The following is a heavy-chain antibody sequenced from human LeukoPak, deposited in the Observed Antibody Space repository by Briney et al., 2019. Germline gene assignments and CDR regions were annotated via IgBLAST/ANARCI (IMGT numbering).Heavy chain of an antibody. J-gene: IGHJ6*03. D-gene: IGHD5-18*01. CDR3: ARGQPRGYSYGRPPYNYYMDV. Sequence: PSETLSLPCTVSGGSISSYYWSWIRQPAGKGLEWIGRIYTHGSTNYYPSLTSQGTMSVDTSKNQFSLKLCSVTAADTAVYYCARGQPRGYSYGRPPYNYYMDVWGKGTTVTVSS. CDR2: IYTHGST. CDR1: GGSISSYY. V-gene: IGHV4-4*07.